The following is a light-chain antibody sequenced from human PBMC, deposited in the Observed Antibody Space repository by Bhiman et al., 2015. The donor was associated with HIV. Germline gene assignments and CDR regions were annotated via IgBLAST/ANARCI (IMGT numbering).Light chain of an antibody. V-gene: IGLV2-14*01. J-gene: IGLJ3*02. CDR3: SSYTSTSTLV. CDR1: SGGFGDYKF. Sequence: QSALTQPRSVSGSPGQSVTISCSGGSGGFGDYKFVSWFQQHPGKAPKLMIYDVTYRPSGVSNRFSGSKSGNTASLTISGLQAEDEADYYCSSYTSTSTLVFGGGTKVTVL. CDR2: DVT.